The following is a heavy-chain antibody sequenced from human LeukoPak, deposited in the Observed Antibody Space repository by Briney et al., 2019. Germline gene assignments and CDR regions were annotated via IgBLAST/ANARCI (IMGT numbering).Heavy chain of an antibody. V-gene: IGHV4-61*01. CDR1: GYSINSGYY. Sequence: SETLSLTCTVSGYSINSGYYWGWIRQPPGKGLEWIGYIYYSGSTSYNPSLKSRVTISVDTSKNQFSLKLSSVTAADTAVYYCARDRVGQQLVGRKNNYYYMDVWGKGTTVTISS. J-gene: IGHJ6*03. D-gene: IGHD6-13*01. CDR3: ARDRVGQQLVGRKNNYYYMDV. CDR2: IYYSGST.